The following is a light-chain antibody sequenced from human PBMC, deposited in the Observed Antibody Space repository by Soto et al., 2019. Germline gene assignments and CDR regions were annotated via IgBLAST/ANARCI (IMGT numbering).Light chain of an antibody. J-gene: IGKJ1*01. CDR2: AAS. CDR3: QQYYSYRT. Sequence: DIQMTQSPSTLSGSVGDRVXITCRASQTISSWLAWYQQKPGKAPKLLIYAASTLQSGVPSRFSGSGSGTDFTLTISCLQSEDFATYYCQQYYSYRTFGQGTKVDIK. CDR1: QTISSW. V-gene: IGKV1-5*01.